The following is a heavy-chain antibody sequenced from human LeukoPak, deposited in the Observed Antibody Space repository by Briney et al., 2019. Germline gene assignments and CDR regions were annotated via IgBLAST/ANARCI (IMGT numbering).Heavy chain of an antibody. J-gene: IGHJ4*02. CDR3: AKDSAMESLDY. CDR1: GFTVSSDY. V-gene: IGHV3-53*05. D-gene: IGHD5-18*01. Sequence: GGSLRLSCAASGFTVSSDYMSWVRQAPGKGLEWVSVIYSGGSTYYADSVKGRFTIPRDNSKNTLYLQMSSLRAEDTAVYYCAKDSAMESLDYWGQGTLVTVSS. CDR2: IYSGGST.